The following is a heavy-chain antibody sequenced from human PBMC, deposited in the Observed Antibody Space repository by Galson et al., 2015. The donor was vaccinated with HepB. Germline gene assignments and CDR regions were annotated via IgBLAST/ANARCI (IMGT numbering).Heavy chain of an antibody. CDR1: GYTFTGYY. V-gene: IGHV1-2*06. Sequence: SVKVSCKASGYTFTGYYMHWVRQAPGQGLEWMGRINPNSGGTNYAQKFQGRVTMTRDTSIITAYMELNRLRSDDTAVYYCAREAGGRITMVRGVILELDYWGQGTLVTVSS. CDR2: INPNSGGT. CDR3: AREAGGRITMVRGVILELDY. D-gene: IGHD3-10*01. J-gene: IGHJ4*02.